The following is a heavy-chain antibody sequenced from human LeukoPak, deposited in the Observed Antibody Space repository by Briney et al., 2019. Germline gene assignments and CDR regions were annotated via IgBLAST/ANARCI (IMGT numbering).Heavy chain of an antibody. J-gene: IGHJ4*02. CDR1: GFIFTDYP. CDR2: MSIDGNTK. Sequence: GGSLRLSCAASGFIFTDYPIHWVRQTPDKGLECVALMSIDGNTKYYANSVRGQFTVSRDNSKNTVYLQMSSLRVEDTAVYYCVRDPILGFPDYFDSWGQGTLVTVSS. V-gene: IGHV3-30-3*01. CDR3: VRDPILGFPDYFDS. D-gene: IGHD3-3*01.